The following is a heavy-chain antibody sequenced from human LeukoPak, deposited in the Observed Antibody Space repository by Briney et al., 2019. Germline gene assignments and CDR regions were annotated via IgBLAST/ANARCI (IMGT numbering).Heavy chain of an antibody. CDR1: GFTFSSYA. V-gene: IGHV3-30*04. CDR3: ARNYGSGYDAFDI. CDR2: ISYDGSNK. D-gene: IGHD3-10*01. J-gene: IGHJ3*02. Sequence: PGRSLRLSCAASGFTFSSYAMHWVRQAPGKGLEGVAVISYDGSNKYYADSVKGRFTISTDNSKNTLYLQMNSLRAEDTAVHYCARNYGSGYDAFDIWGQGTMVTVSS.